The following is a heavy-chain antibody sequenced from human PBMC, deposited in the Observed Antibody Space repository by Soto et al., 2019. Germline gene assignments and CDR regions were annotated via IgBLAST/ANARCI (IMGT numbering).Heavy chain of an antibody. Sequence: GNSDTEYSQKFQGRVTITSDRSVSTAYMELSSLRSEDMVVYSCVRTIITMIVVVITAYFDYWGQGTLVTVSS. D-gene: IGHD3-22*01. J-gene: IGHJ4*02. CDR3: VRTIITMIVVVITAYFDY. CDR2: GNSDT. V-gene: IGHV1-3*01.